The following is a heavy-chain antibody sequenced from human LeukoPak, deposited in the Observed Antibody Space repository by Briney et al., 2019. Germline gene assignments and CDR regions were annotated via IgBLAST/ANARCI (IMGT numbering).Heavy chain of an antibody. CDR2: ISSSGIYI. D-gene: IGHD4-17*01. CDR3: ARQTTVTTDAWDGFDY. J-gene: IGHJ4*02. Sequence: AGGSLRLSCAASGFPINSYTMNWVRQAPGKGLERVSSISSSGIYIYYADSVKGRFTISRDNAKNSLYLQMNSLRAEDTAVYCCARQTTVTTDAWDGFDYWGQGTLVTVSS. CDR1: GFPINSYT. V-gene: IGHV3-21*01.